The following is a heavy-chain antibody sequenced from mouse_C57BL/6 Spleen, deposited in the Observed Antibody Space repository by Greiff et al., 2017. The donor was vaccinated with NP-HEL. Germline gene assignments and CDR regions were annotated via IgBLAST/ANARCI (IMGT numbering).Heavy chain of an antibody. Sequence: VQLQESGAELVRPGTSVKMSCKASGYTFTNYWIGWAKQRPGHGLEWIGDIYPGGGYTNYNEKFKGKATLTADKSSSTAYMQFSSLTSEDSAIYYCARSGAAKYYFDYWGQGTTLTVSS. D-gene: IGHD6-1*01. CDR1: GYTFTNYW. V-gene: IGHV1-63*01. CDR2: IYPGGGYT. J-gene: IGHJ2*01. CDR3: ARSGAAKYYFDY.